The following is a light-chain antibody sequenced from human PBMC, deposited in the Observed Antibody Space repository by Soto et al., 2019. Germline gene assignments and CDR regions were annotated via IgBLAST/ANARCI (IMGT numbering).Light chain of an antibody. J-gene: IGKJ4*01. CDR3: QQYNNWPPPLT. Sequence: EIVMTQSPATLSVSPGERATLSCRASQSVSSNLAWYQQKPGQAPRLLIYGASTSATGIPARFSGSGSGTELTLTISSLQSEDFAVYYCQQYNNWPPPLTFGGGTKVEIK. CDR2: GAS. CDR1: QSVSSN. V-gene: IGKV3-15*01.